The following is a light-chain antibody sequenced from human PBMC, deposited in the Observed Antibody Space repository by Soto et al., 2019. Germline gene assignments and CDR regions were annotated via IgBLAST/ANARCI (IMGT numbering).Light chain of an antibody. CDR3: PPHDPWTST. CDR1: QGIRND. CDR2: AES. J-gene: IGKJ5*01. V-gene: IGKV1-17*01. Sequence: ASQGIRNDLGWYQQKPGKANRSLIYAESSLQSGVPSRFSCSGTGTELTLMRCRLNTEDSPPNYIPPHDPWTSTFGQGTRLEIK.